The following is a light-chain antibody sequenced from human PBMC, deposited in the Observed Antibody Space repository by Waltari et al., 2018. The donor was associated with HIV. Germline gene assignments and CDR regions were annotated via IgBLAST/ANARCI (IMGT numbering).Light chain of an antibody. CDR1: SSDVGAYNY. Sequence: QSALTQPPSASGSRGQSVTISCTGTSSDVGAYNYVSWYQQSPGMAPKLIIYEVNKRPAGVPDCFAGSKSGNTASPTVSGLQAEDEADFYCSSYAGSAVVFGGGTKLTVL. J-gene: IGLJ2*01. V-gene: IGLV2-8*01. CDR2: EVN. CDR3: SSYAGSAVV.